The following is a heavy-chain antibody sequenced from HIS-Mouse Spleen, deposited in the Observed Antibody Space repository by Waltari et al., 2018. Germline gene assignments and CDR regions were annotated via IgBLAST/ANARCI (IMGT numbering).Heavy chain of an antibody. CDR2: IYYSGST. CDR1: GGSISSSSYY. V-gene: IGHV4-39*07. D-gene: IGHD6-13*01. J-gene: IGHJ2*01. CDR3: AREIPYSSSWYDWYFDL. Sequence: QLQLQESGPGLVKPSETLSLTCTVSGGSISSSSYYWGWIRQPPGKGLEWIGSIYYSGSTYYNPSLKSRVTLSVATSKHQFSLKLSSVTAADTAVYYCAREIPYSSSWYDWYFDLWGRGTLVTVSS.